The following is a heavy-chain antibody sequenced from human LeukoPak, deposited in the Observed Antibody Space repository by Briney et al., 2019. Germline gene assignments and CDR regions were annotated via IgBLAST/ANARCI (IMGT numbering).Heavy chain of an antibody. J-gene: IGHJ6*02. CDR2: INSDGSST. CDR1: GFTFRNYW. CDR3: ARKPLYYHGSGSHSADYGMDV. Sequence: RTGRSLRLSCAASGFTFRNYWMHWVRHAQGKGLVWVSRINSDGSSTTYADSVKGRFSISRDNAKNTLYLQMISLRAEDTAVYYCARKPLYYHGSGSHSADYGMDVWGQGTTVTVSS. D-gene: IGHD3-10*01. V-gene: IGHV3-74*01.